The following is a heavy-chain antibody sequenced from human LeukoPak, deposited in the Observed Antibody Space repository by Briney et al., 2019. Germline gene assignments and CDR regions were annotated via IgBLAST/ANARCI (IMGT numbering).Heavy chain of an antibody. D-gene: IGHD6-13*01. CDR1: GFTFSSYA. J-gene: IGHJ4*02. V-gene: IGHV3-30-3*01. CDR2: ISYDGSNK. CDR3: AKVEEIAAASIDN. Sequence: GGSLRLSCAASGFTFSSYAMHWVRQAPGKGLEWVAVISYDGSNKYYADSVKGRFTISRDNSKNTLYLQMNSLRAEDTAVYYCAKVEEIAAASIDNWGQGTLVTVSS.